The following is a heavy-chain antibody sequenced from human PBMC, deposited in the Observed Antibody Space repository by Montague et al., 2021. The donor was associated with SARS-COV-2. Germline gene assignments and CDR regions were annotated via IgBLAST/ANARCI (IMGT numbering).Heavy chain of an antibody. Sequence: SETLSLTCTVSGGSISSSTYYWGWIRQPPGKGLEWIGSMYYSGSTYYNPSLKSRVTISVDTPKKQFSLKLSSVTAADTAVYYCARQPRNYYASGSYLALGDYWGQGTLVTVSS. V-gene: IGHV4-39*01. CDR3: ARQPRNYYASGSYLALGDY. CDR1: GGSISSSTYY. D-gene: IGHD3-10*01. J-gene: IGHJ4*02. CDR2: MYYSGST.